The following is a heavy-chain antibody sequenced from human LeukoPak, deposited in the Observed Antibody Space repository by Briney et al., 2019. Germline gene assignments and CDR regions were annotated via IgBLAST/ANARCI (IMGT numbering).Heavy chain of an antibody. V-gene: IGHV1-2*02. CDR3: ARVDTTMVIKTDY. Sequence: GASGKVSCKASGYTFTGYYMHWVRQAPGQGLEWMGWINPNSGGTNYAQNFQGRVTMTRDTSISTAYMELNSLRSDDTAVYYCARVDTTMVIKTDYWGQGTLVTVSS. CDR2: INPNSGGT. D-gene: IGHD5-18*01. J-gene: IGHJ4*02. CDR1: GYTFTGYY.